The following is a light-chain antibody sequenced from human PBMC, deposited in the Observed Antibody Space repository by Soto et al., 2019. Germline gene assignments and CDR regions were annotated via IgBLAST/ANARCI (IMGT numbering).Light chain of an antibody. CDR2: EVR. V-gene: IGLV2-14*03. CDR3: CSFTTTTSYV. Sequence: QSALTQPASVSGSPGQSITISCTGTTSDVGGYNSVSWYQQHPGKAPKLIIYEVRRRPSGVSNRFSGSMAANTASLTISGLQTEDEADYYCCSFTTTTSYVFGTGTK. CDR1: TSDVGGYNS. J-gene: IGLJ1*01.